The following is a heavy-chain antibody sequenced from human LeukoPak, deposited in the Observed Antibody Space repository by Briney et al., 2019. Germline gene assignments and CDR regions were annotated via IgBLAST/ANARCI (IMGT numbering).Heavy chain of an antibody. CDR2: IYYSGST. Sequence: PSETLSLTCTVSGGSISSYYWSWIRQPPGKGLEWIGYIYYSGSTDYNPSLKSRVTISVDTSKNQFSLKLSSVTAADTAVYYCARTYYDFWSGYGFDYWGQGTLVTVSS. J-gene: IGHJ4*02. CDR3: ARTYYDFWSGYGFDY. CDR1: GGSISSYY. V-gene: IGHV4-59*12. D-gene: IGHD3-3*01.